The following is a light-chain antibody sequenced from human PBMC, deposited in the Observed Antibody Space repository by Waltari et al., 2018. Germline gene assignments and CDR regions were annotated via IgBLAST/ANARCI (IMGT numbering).Light chain of an antibody. CDR1: SSNIGSNT. V-gene: IGLV1-44*01. CDR2: SDD. Sequence: QSVLTQPPSASGTPGQRVPISCSGSSSNIGSNTVNWYQQLPGTAPKLLLYSDDQRPSGVPDRFSGSRSGTSASLAISGLQSADEADYYCAAWDDNLNGVVFGGGTKLTVL. CDR3: AAWDDNLNGVV. J-gene: IGLJ2*01.